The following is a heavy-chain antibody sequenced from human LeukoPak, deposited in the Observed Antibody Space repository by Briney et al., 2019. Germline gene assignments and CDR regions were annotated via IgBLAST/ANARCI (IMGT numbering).Heavy chain of an antibody. D-gene: IGHD4-11*01. CDR1: AESFSGYH. CDR2: IYYSGST. J-gene: IGHJ4*02. V-gene: IGHV4-59*13. CDR3: ARTVRSRGGVDY. Sequence: SETLSLTCAVYAESFSGYHWSWIRQPPGKGLEWIGYIYYSGSTNYNPSLKSRVTISVDTSKNQFSLKLSSVTAADTAAYYCARTVRSRGGVDYWGQGTLVTVSS.